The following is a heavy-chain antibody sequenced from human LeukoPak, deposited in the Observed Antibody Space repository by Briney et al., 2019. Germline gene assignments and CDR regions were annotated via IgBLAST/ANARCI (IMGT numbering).Heavy chain of an antibody. V-gene: IGHV3-23*01. Sequence: PGGSLRLSCAASGFTFSSYAMSWVRQAPGKGLEWVSAISGSSGGGTYYADSVKGRFTISRDNSKNTLYLQMNSLRAEDTAVYYCAKDSHYDSSGTFDYWGQGTLVTVSS. CDR1: GFTFSSYA. D-gene: IGHD3-22*01. CDR3: AKDSHYDSSGTFDY. J-gene: IGHJ4*02. CDR2: ISGSSGGGT.